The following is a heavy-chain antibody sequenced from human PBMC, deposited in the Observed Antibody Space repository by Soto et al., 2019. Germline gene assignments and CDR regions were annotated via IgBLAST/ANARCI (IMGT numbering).Heavy chain of an antibody. Sequence: ASVKVSFKASGYTFTSYAMHWVRQAPGQRLEWMGWINAGNGNTKYSQKFQGRVTITRDTSASTAYMELSSLRSEDTAVYYCARGYSDIVVVPAAIDYWGQGTLVTVSS. J-gene: IGHJ4*02. D-gene: IGHD2-2*01. CDR1: GYTFTSYA. CDR3: ARGYSDIVVVPAAIDY. V-gene: IGHV1-3*01. CDR2: INAGNGNT.